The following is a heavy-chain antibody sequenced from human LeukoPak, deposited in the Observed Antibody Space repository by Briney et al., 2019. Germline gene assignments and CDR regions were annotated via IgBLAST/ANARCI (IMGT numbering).Heavy chain of an antibody. V-gene: IGHV3-23*01. CDR3: AQQVGYCSSGSCYFTY. D-gene: IGHD2-15*01. CDR2: ISNTGGST. Sequence: GGSLRLSCAASGFSFNTNAMSWVRQAPGKGLEWVSAISNTGGSTYYADSVKGRFTISRDKSKNTLSLQMNSLRAEDTAVYYCAQQVGYCSSGSCYFTYWGQGTLVTVSS. CDR1: GFSFNTNA. J-gene: IGHJ1*01.